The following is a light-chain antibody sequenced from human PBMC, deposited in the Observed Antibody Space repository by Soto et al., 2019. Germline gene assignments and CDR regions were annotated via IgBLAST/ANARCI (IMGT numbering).Light chain of an antibody. CDR3: QQYNGT. Sequence: DIQMTQSPSTLSASVGDRVTITCRASQSISSWLAWYQQKPGKAPKLLIYKASSLESGVPSRFSGSGSGTEFTLTISSLQPDDFATYYCQQYNGTFGQGTKV. CDR1: QSISSW. J-gene: IGKJ1*01. CDR2: KAS. V-gene: IGKV1-5*03.